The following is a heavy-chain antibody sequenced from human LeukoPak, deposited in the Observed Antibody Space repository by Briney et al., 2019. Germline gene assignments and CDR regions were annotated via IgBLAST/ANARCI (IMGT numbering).Heavy chain of an antibody. CDR2: INSDGSST. Sequence: GGSLRLSCAASGFTFSSYWMHWVRQAPGRGLVWVSRINSDGSSTSYADSVKGRFAISRDNAKNTLYLQMNSLRAEDTAVYYCARLGSQGGVAALDYWGQGTLVTVSS. D-gene: IGHD6-25*01. J-gene: IGHJ4*02. V-gene: IGHV3-74*01. CDR1: GFTFSSYW. CDR3: ARLGSQGGVAALDY.